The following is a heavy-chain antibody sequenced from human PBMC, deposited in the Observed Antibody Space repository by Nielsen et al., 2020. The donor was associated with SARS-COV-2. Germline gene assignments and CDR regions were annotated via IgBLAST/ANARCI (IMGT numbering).Heavy chain of an antibody. Sequence: GSLRLSCAVSGGSNSRRNWGRRVRKPPGKGLEWIGEIDHSGSTNYNPSLKSRVTISVDKSKNQFSLKLSSVTAADTAVYYCARIITIFGVVIALDYWGQGTLVTVSS. CDR2: IDHSGST. J-gene: IGHJ4*02. D-gene: IGHD3-3*01. CDR3: ARIITIFGVVIALDY. V-gene: IGHV4-4*02. CDR1: GGSNSRRNW.